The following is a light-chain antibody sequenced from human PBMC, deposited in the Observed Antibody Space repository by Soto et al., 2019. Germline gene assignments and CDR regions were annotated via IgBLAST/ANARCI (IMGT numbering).Light chain of an antibody. V-gene: IGLV2-23*01. CDR2: EDS. CDR3: CSYADSSTYV. Sequence: QSVLTQPASVSGSPGQSITISCTGTSSDDGSYNLVSWYQQHPGKAPKLIIYEDSKRPSGASNRFSGSKSGNTASLTISGLQTEDEADYYCCSYADSSTYVFGTGTKVTVL. J-gene: IGLJ1*01. CDR1: SSDDGSYNL.